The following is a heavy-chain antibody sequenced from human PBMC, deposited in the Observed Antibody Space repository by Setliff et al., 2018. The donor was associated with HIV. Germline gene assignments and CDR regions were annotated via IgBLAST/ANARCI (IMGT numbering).Heavy chain of an antibody. J-gene: IGHJ4*02. CDR2: IFNNGNT. D-gene: IGHD2-21*01. CDR3: AASVNCGGTTCPWIPFDS. Sequence: SETLSLTCTVSGDSISSSHNCWGWVRQTPGKGLEWIGSIFNNGNTYYTPSLKSRATISVDTSKNQISLKVNSVTAGDTAIYYCAASVNCGGTTCPWIPFDSWGQGTLVTVSS. CDR1: GDSISSSHNC. V-gene: IGHV4-39*01.